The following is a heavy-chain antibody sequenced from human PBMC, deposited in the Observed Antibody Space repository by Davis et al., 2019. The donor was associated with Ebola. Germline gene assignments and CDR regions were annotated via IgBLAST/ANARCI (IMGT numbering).Heavy chain of an antibody. D-gene: IGHD3-22*01. V-gene: IGHV5-10-1*01. CDR3: ARSYYFDSSGFYPLGY. CDR2: TDPSDSHT. CDR1: GYAFNTYW. Sequence: GESLKISCQTSGYAFNTYWIGWVRQMPGKGLEWMGRTDPSDSHTNYSPSFQGHVTISADKSINTAYLQWTSLQASDTAMYFCARSYYFDSSGFYPLGYWGQGTVVTVYS. J-gene: IGHJ4*02.